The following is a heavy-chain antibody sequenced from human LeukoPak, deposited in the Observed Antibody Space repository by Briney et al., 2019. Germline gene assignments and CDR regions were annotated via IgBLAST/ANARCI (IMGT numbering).Heavy chain of an antibody. CDR1: GGSISSYY. CDR2: IYYSGST. D-gene: IGHD1-1*01. J-gene: IGHJ4*02. V-gene: IGHV4-59*01. CDR3: ARDRGYNWNDRIFDY. Sequence: SETLSLTCTVSGGSISSYYWSWIRQPPGKGLEWIRYIYYSGSTNYNPSLKSRVTISVDTSKNQFSLKLSSVTAADTAVYYCARDRGYNWNDRIFDYWGQGTLVTVSS.